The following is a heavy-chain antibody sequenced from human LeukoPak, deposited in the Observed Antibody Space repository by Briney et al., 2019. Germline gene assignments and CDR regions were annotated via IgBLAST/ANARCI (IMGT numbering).Heavy chain of an antibody. D-gene: IGHD1-26*01. Sequence: GGSLRLSCAASGFTFNNYNMNWVRQAPGKGLEWVSSITSSSTYIYYADSVKGRFTISRDNAKNSLYLQMNSLRPEDTAVYYCARDPYSGNYGAYYYYYYMDVWGKGTTVTISS. J-gene: IGHJ6*03. CDR3: ARDPYSGNYGAYYYYYYMDV. CDR2: ITSSSTYI. V-gene: IGHV3-21*01. CDR1: GFTFNNYN.